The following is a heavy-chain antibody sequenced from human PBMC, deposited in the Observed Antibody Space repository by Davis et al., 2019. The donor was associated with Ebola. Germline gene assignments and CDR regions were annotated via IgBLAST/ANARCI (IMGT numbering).Heavy chain of an antibody. CDR3: ATTQWLREFDN. Sequence: MPGGSLRLSCDVSGVSIRSSNWWSWIRQPPGKGLEWIGEINHSGSTNYNPSLKSRVTISVDTSKNQFSLKLSSVTAADTAVYYCATTQWLREFDNWGQGTLVTVSS. CDR2: INHSGST. V-gene: IGHV4-4*02. CDR1: GVSIRSSNW. J-gene: IGHJ4*02. D-gene: IGHD6-19*01.